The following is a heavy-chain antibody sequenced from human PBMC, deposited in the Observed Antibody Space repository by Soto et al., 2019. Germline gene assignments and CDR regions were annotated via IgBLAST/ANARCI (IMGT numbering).Heavy chain of an antibody. CDR3: AKARISGWSSAFDY. J-gene: IGHJ4*02. D-gene: IGHD6-19*01. Sequence: PGGSLRLSCAASGFTFSSYGMHWVRQAPGKGLEWVAVIWYDGSNKYYADSVKGRFTNSRDNSKCTLYLQMNSLRAEDTAVYYCAKARISGWSSAFDYWGQGTQVTVSS. CDR2: IWYDGSNK. CDR1: GFTFSSYG. V-gene: IGHV3-33*06.